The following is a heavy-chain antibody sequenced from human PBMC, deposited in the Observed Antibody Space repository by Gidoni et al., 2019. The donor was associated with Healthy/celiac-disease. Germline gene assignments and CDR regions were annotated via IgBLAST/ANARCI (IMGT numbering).Heavy chain of an antibody. J-gene: IGHJ4*02. CDR1: GFTFSSYA. CDR2: ISYDGSNK. Sequence: QVQLVESGGGVVQPGRSLRLSCAASGFTFSSYAMPWVRQAPGKGLEWVAVISYDGSNKYYADSVKGRFTISRDNSKNTLYLQMNSLRAEDTAVYYCARERAYCSGGSCYSAYFDYWGQGTLVTVSS. V-gene: IGHV3-30-3*01. D-gene: IGHD2-15*01. CDR3: ARERAYCSGGSCYSAYFDY.